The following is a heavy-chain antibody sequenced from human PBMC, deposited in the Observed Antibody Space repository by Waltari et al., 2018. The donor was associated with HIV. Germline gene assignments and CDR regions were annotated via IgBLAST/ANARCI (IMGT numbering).Heavy chain of an antibody. V-gene: IGHV4-34*02. CDR3: ARHRFVRGNSAWYFLY. CDR2: INHSGTT. J-gene: IGHJ4*02. D-gene: IGHD6-19*01. CDR1: GGSFSNYW. Sequence: VQLQQWGAGLLKPSETLSLTCAVYGGSFSNYWWTWIRQTPGKGLEWIGEINHSGTTDYNPSLRSRLTMSIDTSKNQFSLKLSSVTAADAGFYYCARHRFVRGNSAWYFLYWGQGTHVTVSS.